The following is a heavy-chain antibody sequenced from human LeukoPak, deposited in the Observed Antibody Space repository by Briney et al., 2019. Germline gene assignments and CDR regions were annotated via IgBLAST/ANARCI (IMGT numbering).Heavy chain of an antibody. Sequence: PSEILSLTCNVFGGSINDPNYYWGWIRQSPGRGLEWIGSLFYDGTTYYNPSLKSRVTISVDTSKNQFSLKLSSVTAADTAVYYCARHGPVDHWGYYYYYMDVWGKGTTVTISS. CDR3: ARHGPVDHWGYYYYYMDV. J-gene: IGHJ6*03. V-gene: IGHV4-39*01. CDR1: GGSINDPNYY. CDR2: LFYDGTT. D-gene: IGHD7-27*01.